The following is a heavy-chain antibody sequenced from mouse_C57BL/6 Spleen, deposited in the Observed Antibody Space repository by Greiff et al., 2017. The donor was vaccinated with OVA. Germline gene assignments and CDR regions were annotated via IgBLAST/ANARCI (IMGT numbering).Heavy chain of an antibody. CDR2: IDPSDSYT. D-gene: IGHD1-1*01. CDR3: ARLGGSSSWFAY. CDR1: GYTFTSYW. V-gene: IGHV1-69*01. J-gene: IGHJ3*01. Sequence: QVQLQQPGAELVMPGASVKLSCKASGYTFTSYWMHWVKQRPGQGLEWIGEIDPSDSYTNYNQKFKGKSTLTVDKSSSTAYMQLSSLTSEDSAVYYCARLGGSSSWFAYWGQGTLVTVSA.